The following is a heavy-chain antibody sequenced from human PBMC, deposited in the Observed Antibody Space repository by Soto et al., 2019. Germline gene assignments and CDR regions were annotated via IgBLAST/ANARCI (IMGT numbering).Heavy chain of an antibody. D-gene: IGHD6-13*01. V-gene: IGHV1-69*13. CDR1: GGTFSSYA. Sequence: SVKVSCKASGGTFSSYAISWVRQAPGQGLEWMGGIIPIFGTANYAQKFQGRVTITADESTSTAYMELSSLRSEDTAVYYCARDLAEQQLVLSGVWFDPWGQGTLVTVSS. CDR3: ARDLAEQQLVLSGVWFDP. J-gene: IGHJ5*02. CDR2: IIPIFGTA.